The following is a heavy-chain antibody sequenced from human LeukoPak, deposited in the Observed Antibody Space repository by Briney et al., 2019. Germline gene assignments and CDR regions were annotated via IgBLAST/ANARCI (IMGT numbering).Heavy chain of an antibody. CDR2: IKQDGSEK. CDR1: GFNFSEFW. CDR3: ATDYYDSSGYYTYHNWFDP. V-gene: IGHV3-7*01. D-gene: IGHD3-22*01. Sequence: PGGSLRLSCVASGFTSGFNFSEFWMSWVRQAPGKGLEWVANIKQDGSEKYYVDSVKGRFTISRDNAKNSLYLQMNSLRAEDTAVYYCATDYYDSSGYYTYHNWFDPWGQGTLVTVSS. J-gene: IGHJ5*02.